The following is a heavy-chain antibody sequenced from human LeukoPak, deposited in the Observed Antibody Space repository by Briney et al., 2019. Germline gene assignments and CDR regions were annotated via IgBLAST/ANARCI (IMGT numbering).Heavy chain of an antibody. CDR2: ISGSGGST. J-gene: IGHJ4*02. D-gene: IGHD1-26*01. Sequence: GGSLRLSCAASGFTFDDYGMSWVRQAPGKGLEWVSAISGSGGSTYYADSVKGRLTISRDNSKNTLYLQMNSLRAEDTAVYYCATSGSYCFDYWGQGTLVTVSS. V-gene: IGHV3-23*01. CDR1: GFTFDDYG. CDR3: ATSGSYCFDY.